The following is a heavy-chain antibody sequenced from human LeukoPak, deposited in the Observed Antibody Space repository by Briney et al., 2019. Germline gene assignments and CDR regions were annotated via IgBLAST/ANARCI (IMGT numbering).Heavy chain of an antibody. Sequence: AGGSLRLSCAASGFTFSSYGMHWVRQAPGKELEWVAVISYDGSKTYYADSVKGRFTISRDNSKNTVYLQMNSLRAEDTAVYYCASKLRGATTYWFDSWGQGTLVTVSS. D-gene: IGHD1-26*01. V-gene: IGHV3-30*03. CDR2: ISYDGSKT. J-gene: IGHJ5*01. CDR1: GFTFSSYG. CDR3: ASKLRGATTYWFDS.